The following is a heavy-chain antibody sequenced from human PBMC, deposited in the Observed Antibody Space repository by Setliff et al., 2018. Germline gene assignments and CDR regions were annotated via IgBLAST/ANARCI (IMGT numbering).Heavy chain of an antibody. D-gene: IGHD2-2*01. CDR1: GFTSTVYG. J-gene: IGHJ4*02. CDR3: ARERTSGALLIDF. CDR2: THYDGSNN. Sequence: GGSLRLSCAGSGFTSTVYGMHWVRQASGKGLEWVTFTHYDGSNNLYADSVKGRFTISRDKSKNMLFLQMDRLRVADTGLYYCARERTSGALLIDFWGQGTLVTVSS. V-gene: IGHV3-30*02.